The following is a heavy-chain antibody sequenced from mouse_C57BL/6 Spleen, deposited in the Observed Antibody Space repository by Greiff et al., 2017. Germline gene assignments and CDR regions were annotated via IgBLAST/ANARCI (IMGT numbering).Heavy chain of an antibody. CDR1: GYTFTSYW. CDR2: IDPSDSYT. CDR3: ANLLRSFAY. J-gene: IGHJ3*01. Sequence: QVHVKQPGAELVMPGASVKLSCKASGYTFTSYWMHWVKQRPGQGLEWIGEIDPSDSYTNYNQKFKGKSTLTVDKSSSTAYMQLSSLTSEDSAVYYCANLLRSFAYWGQGTLVTVSA. V-gene: IGHV1-69*01. D-gene: IGHD1-1*01.